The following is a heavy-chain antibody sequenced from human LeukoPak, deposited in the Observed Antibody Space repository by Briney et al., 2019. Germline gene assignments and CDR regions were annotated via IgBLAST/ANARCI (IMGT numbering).Heavy chain of an antibody. CDR2: IYHSGST. D-gene: IGHD2-2*02. Sequence: SETLSLTCTVSGYSISSGYYWGWIRQPPGKGLEWIGSIYHSGSTYYNPSLESRVTISVDTSKNQFSLKLSSVTAADTAVYYCAREVDCSSTSCYTNWFDPWGQGTLVTVSS. V-gene: IGHV4-38-2*02. CDR3: AREVDCSSTSCYTNWFDP. CDR1: GYSISSGYY. J-gene: IGHJ5*02.